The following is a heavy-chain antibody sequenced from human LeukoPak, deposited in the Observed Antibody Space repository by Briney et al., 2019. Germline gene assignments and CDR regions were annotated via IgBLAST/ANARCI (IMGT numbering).Heavy chain of an antibody. Sequence: GGSLRLSCAASGFTFSSYAMSWVRQAPGKGLEWVSAISAGGGSTSYADSVKGRFTIPRDNSKHTLSLQMHSLRAEDTAVYYCAAGKYYFDYWGQGALVTVSS. D-gene: IGHD1-1*01. CDR1: GFTFSSYA. CDR3: AAGKYYFDY. V-gene: IGHV3-23*01. CDR2: ISAGGGST. J-gene: IGHJ4*02.